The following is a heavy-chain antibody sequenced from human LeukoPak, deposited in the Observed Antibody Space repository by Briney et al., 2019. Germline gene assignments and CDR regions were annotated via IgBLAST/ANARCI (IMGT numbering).Heavy chain of an antibody. V-gene: IGHV4-61*02. CDR3: ARVGDFWSGYTSMDV. CDR1: GGSISSSSYY. J-gene: IGHJ6*03. Sequence: SETLSLTCTVSGGSISSSSYYWGWIRQPAGKGLEWIGRIYTSGSTNYNPSLKSRVTISVDTSKNQFSLKLSSVTAADTAVYYCARVGDFWSGYTSMDVWAKGPRSPSP. D-gene: IGHD3-3*01. CDR2: IYTSGST.